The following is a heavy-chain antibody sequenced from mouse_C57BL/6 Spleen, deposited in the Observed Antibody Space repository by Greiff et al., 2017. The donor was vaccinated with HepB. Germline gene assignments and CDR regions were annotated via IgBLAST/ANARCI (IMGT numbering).Heavy chain of an antibody. D-gene: IGHD2-1*01. Sequence: ESGPGLVKPSQSLSLTCSVTGYSITSGYYWNWIRQFPGNKLEWMGYISYDGSNNYNPSLKNRISITRDTSKNQFFLKLNSVTTEDTATYYCAREAYGNLGYWGQGTTLTVSS. V-gene: IGHV3-6*01. J-gene: IGHJ2*01. CDR2: ISYDGSN. CDR3: AREAYGNLGY. CDR1: GYSITSGYY.